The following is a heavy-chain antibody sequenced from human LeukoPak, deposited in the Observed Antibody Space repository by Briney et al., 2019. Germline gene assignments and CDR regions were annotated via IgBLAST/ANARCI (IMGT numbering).Heavy chain of an antibody. J-gene: IGHJ4*02. CDR1: GYNFTNSW. V-gene: IGHV5-51*01. Sequence: GESLKISCKGSGYNFTNSWIGWVRQMPGKGLEWMGIIYPGDSDTRFSPSFQGQVTFSADKSISTAYLQWSSLKASDTAMYYCARVQRGLDSWGQGTLVTVSS. D-gene: IGHD2-2*01. CDR3: ARVQRGLDS. CDR2: IYPGDSDT.